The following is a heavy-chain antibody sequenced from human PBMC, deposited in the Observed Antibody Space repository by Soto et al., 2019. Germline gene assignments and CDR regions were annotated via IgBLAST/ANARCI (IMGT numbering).Heavy chain of an antibody. CDR2: IKTNSDGGTV. J-gene: IGHJ3*02. CDR1: GFTFSNAW. D-gene: IGHD3-9*01. CDR3: TTDSERYFDWLALAGDI. V-gene: IGHV3-15*01. Sequence: GSLRLSCAASGFTFSNAWMSWVRQAPGKGLEWIGRIKTNSDGGTVDYASPVKGRFTISRDDSKNTLYLQMNSLKTEDTAVYYCTTDSERYFDWLALAGDIWGQGTMVTVSS.